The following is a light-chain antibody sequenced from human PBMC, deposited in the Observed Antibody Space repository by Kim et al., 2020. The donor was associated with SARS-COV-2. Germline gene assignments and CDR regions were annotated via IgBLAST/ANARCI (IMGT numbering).Light chain of an antibody. CDR3: QQYENVPLT. CDR1: QDISNF. J-gene: IGKJ4*01. CDR2: DAS. V-gene: IGKV1-33*01. Sequence: ASVGDTVTITCQASQDISNFLDWYQQKPGRAPSLLIYDASNLETGVPSRFTGSGYGTHFTLTISGLQPEDTATYYCQQYENVPLTFGGGTKVDIK.